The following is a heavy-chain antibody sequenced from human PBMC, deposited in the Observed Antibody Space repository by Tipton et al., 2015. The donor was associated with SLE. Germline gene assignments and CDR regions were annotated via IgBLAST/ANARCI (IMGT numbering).Heavy chain of an antibody. CDR2: IYISGST. Sequence: LRLSCTVSGDSISDSYWSWIRQPAGKGLEWIGRIYISGSTNYNPSLKSRVTMSVDTSKNQFSLKLSSVTAADTAVYYCVRLELPATKADYWGPGTLVTVSS. CDR1: GDSISDSY. J-gene: IGHJ4*02. CDR3: VRLELPATKADY. V-gene: IGHV4-4*07. D-gene: IGHD5-24*01.